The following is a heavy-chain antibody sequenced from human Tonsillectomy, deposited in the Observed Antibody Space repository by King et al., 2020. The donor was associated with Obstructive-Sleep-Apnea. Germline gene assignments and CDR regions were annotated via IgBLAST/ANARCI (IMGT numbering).Heavy chain of an antibody. CDR3: ARLTSIGGYYGSGSYYPDY. D-gene: IGHD3-10*01. J-gene: IGHJ4*02. Sequence: QLVQSVAEVKKPGEYLKITCKGSGYSVNSYWIGWVRQMTGKCMEWMGIIYPGDSDTSYSQYFHGQDTISGDKSISTAYLQWSRLKASDTAMYYCARLTSIGGYYGSGSYYPDYWGQGTLVTVSS. CDR2: IYPGDSDT. CDR1: GYSVNSYW. V-gene: IGHV5-51*01.